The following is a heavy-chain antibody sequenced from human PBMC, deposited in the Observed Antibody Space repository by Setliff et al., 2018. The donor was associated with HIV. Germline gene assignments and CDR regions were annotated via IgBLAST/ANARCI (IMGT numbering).Heavy chain of an antibody. CDR2: VYNTGRT. J-gene: IGHJ4*02. D-gene: IGHD3-10*01. V-gene: IGHV4-39*01. Sequence: SETLSLTCAVYGDSINSANSYWGWIRQPPGKGLEWVAIVYNTGRTFYNPSLQSRFTISIDTSRHQFSLKVTSVTAADTAVYYCARHTTWFSGYFDNWGQGALVTVSS. CDR1: GDSINSANSY. CDR3: ARHTTWFSGYFDN.